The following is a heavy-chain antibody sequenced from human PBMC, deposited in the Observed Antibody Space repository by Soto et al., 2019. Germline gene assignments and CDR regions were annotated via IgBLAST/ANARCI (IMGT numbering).Heavy chain of an antibody. CDR1: GASISTSSDF. D-gene: IGHD2-2*01. CDR3: ARKPESTSYFDY. V-gene: IGHV4-39*01. Sequence: SETLSLTCSVSGASISTSSDFWGWIRQAPGKGLEWIGNVYQSGTTRLNPSLKSRVSIFVDRSKNQFSLELNSATAADRAVYYCARKPESTSYFDYWGQGILVTVFS. J-gene: IGHJ4*02. CDR2: VYQSGTT.